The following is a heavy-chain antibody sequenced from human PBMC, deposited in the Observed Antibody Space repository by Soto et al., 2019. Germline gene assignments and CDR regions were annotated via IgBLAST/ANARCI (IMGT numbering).Heavy chain of an antibody. CDR1: GFTFSSYG. V-gene: IGHV3-30*03. CDR3: ARESEDLTSNFDY. Sequence: LRLSCAASGFTFSSYGMFWVRQSPGKGLEWVAAILYDGSNKYYADFVQGRFTISRDNGKNSLYLEIHSLRAEDTAVYYCARESEDLTSNFDYWGQGTLVTVSS. CDR2: ILYDGSNK. J-gene: IGHJ4*02.